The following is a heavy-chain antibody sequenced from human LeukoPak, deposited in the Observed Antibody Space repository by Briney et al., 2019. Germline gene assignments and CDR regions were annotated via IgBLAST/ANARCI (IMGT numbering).Heavy chain of an antibody. J-gene: IGHJ4*02. Sequence: ASVKVSCKASGYTFTSYDINWVRQATGQGLEWMGWMNPNSGNTGYAQKFQGRVTTTRNTSISTAYMELSSLRSEDTAVYYCARGRYSSGWLLFDYWGQGTLVTVSS. CDR3: ARGRYSSGWLLFDY. CDR2: MNPNSGNT. V-gene: IGHV1-8*01. D-gene: IGHD6-19*01. CDR1: GYTFTSYD.